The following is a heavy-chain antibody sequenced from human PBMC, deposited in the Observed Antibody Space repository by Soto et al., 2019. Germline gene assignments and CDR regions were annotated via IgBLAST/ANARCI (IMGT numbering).Heavy chain of an antibody. CDR3: AKVARGYAVDYYYMDV. CDR2: ISWNSGSI. Sequence: EVQLVESGGGLVQPGRSLRLSCAASGFTFDDYAMHWVRQAPGKGLEWVSGISWNSGSIGYADSVKGRFTISRDNAKNSLSLQMNSLRAEDTALYYCAKVARGYAVDYYYMDVWGKGTTVTVSS. D-gene: IGHD5-18*01. J-gene: IGHJ6*03. V-gene: IGHV3-9*01. CDR1: GFTFDDYA.